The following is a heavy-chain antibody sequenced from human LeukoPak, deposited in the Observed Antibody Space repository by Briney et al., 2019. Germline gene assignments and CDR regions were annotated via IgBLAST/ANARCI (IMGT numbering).Heavy chain of an antibody. CDR2: ISGSGGST. CDR1: GFIFSSYA. CDR3: AKPVLRFVEWDSLDY. Sequence: GGSLRLSCATSGFIFSSYAMSWVRQAPGKGLEWVSAISGSGGSTYYADSVKGRFTISRDNSKNTLYLQMNSLRAEDTAVYYCAKPVLRFVEWDSLDYWGQGTLVIVSS. V-gene: IGHV3-23*01. D-gene: IGHD3-3*01. J-gene: IGHJ4*02.